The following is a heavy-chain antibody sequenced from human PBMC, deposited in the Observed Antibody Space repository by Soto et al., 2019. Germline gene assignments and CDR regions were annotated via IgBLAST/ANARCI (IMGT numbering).Heavy chain of an antibody. J-gene: IGHJ4*02. Sequence: SETLSLTCAVSGGSISSGGYSWSWIRQPPGKGLEWIGYIYHSGSTYYNPSLKSRVTISVDRSKNQFSLKLSSVTAADTAVYYCFRDSYSSSSRGFDYRAQRTPVT. CDR1: GGSISSGGYS. CDR2: IYHSGST. CDR3: FRDSYSSSSRGFDY. V-gene: IGHV4-30-2*01. D-gene: IGHD6-6*01.